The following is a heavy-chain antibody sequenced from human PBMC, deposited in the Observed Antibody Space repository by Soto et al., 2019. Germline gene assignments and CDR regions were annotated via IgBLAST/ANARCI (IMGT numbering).Heavy chain of an antibody. CDR3: ARIPSYDTSGPLDDYYGMDV. CDR2: MNPNSGNT. D-gene: IGHD3-22*01. J-gene: IGHJ6*02. Sequence: QVQLVHSGAEVKKPGASVKVSCKASGFTFTSYDIGWVRQASGQGLEWMGWMNPNSGNTGYAQKFQGRVTMTRNTAIGTAYMELSSLISEDTAVYYCARIPSYDTSGPLDDYYGMDVWGPGTTVTVSS. V-gene: IGHV1-8*01. CDR1: GFTFTSYD.